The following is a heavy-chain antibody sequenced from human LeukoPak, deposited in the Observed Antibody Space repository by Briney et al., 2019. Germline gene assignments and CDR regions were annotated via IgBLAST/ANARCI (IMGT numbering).Heavy chain of an antibody. V-gene: IGHV3-11*01. Sequence: PGGSLRLSCAASDFTLSDYYMTWIRQAPGKGLEWLSYISNSGSDIYSADSVKGRFTISRDNAKNSLYLQMNSLRAEDTAVYYCARSYRATAGIVDVWGQGTTVTVS. CDR3: ARSYRATAGIVDV. CDR1: DFTLSDYY. CDR2: ISNSGSDI. J-gene: IGHJ6*02. D-gene: IGHD6-13*01.